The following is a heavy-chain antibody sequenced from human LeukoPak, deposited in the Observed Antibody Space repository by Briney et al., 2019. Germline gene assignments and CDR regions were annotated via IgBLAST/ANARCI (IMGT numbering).Heavy chain of an antibody. CDR2: INHSVST. J-gene: IGHJ4*02. CDR1: GGSFRGYN. CDR3: ARGPMTYYGVLRGGYYFDY. D-gene: IGHD3-9*01. V-gene: IGHV4-34*01. Sequence: SETLSLTCALYGGSFRGYNWSWIRQPPRKGLERIGEINHSVSTNYNPSLKSRVTISVDTSKNQFSLKLSSVTAADTSVYYCARGPMTYYGVLRGGYYFDYWGQGTLVTVSS.